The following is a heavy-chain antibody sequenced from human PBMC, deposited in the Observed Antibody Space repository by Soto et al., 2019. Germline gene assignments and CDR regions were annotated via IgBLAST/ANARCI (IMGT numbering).Heavy chain of an antibody. CDR1: RFTFSTYA. J-gene: IGHJ4*02. D-gene: IGHD3-10*01. CDR2: IAYDGSNK. CDR3: ASGEN. Sequence: QVQLVESGGGVVQPGGSLRLSCAASRFTFSTYAMYWVRQAPGKGLEWVAVIAYDGSNKYYADSLKGRFTISRDNSKNTLYLQMNSLRAVDSGVYYCASGENWGQGTLVTVSS. V-gene: IGHV3-30-3*01.